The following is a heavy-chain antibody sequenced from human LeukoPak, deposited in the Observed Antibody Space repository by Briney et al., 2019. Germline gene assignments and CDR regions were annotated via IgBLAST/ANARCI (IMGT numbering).Heavy chain of an antibody. D-gene: IGHD5-18*01. CDR3: ARTATDAFDI. J-gene: IGHJ3*02. V-gene: IGHV4-59*01. CDR2: IYYSGST. CDR1: GGSISSYY. Sequence: PSETLSLTCTVSGGSISSYYWNWIRQPPGKGLEWIGYIYYSGSTNYNPSLKSRVTISVDTSKNQFSLKLSSVTAADTAVYYCARTATDAFDIWGQGTMVTVSS.